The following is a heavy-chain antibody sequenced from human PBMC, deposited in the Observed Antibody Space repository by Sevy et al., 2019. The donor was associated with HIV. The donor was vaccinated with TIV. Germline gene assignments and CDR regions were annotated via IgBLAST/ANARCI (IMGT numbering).Heavy chain of an antibody. CDR2: ISYDGSNK. CDR3: AKDLLAVAGPFDY. Sequence: GGSLRLSCAASGFTFSSYGMHWVRQAPGKGLEWVAVISYDGSNKYYADSVKGRFTISRDNSKNALYLQMNSLRAEDTAVYYCAKDLLAVAGPFDYWGQGTLVTVSS. CDR1: GFTFSSYG. J-gene: IGHJ4*02. D-gene: IGHD6-19*01. V-gene: IGHV3-30*18.